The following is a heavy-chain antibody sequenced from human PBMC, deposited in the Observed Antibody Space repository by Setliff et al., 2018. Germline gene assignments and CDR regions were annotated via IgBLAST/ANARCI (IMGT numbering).Heavy chain of an antibody. J-gene: IGHJ6*03. CDR2: INTNTGNP. CDR1: GYIFTTYA. V-gene: IGHV7-4-1*02. Sequence: ASVKVSCKASGYIFTTYAISWMRQAPGQGLEWMGWINTNTGNPSYAQGFTGRFVFSLDTSVSTAYLQISSLKAEDTALYYCARASRFGTIKYRGDYYMDVWGKGTTVTVSS. CDR3: ARASRFGTIKYRGDYYMDV. D-gene: IGHD3-10*01.